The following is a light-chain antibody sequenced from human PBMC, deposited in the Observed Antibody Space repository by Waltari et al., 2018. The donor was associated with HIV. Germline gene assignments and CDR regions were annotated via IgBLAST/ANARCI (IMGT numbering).Light chain of an antibody. CDR2: AAS. J-gene: IGKJ1*01. CDR3: QQTYSSPRT. CDR1: QSISTS. V-gene: IGKV1-39*01. Sequence: DIQLTQSPSSLSASVRDRVTITCRASQSISTSLNWYQQKPGKAPKVLIHAASTLQSGVPSRFSGSGSGTDFTLTISSLQPEDFATYYCQQTYSSPRTFGRWTKVEIK.